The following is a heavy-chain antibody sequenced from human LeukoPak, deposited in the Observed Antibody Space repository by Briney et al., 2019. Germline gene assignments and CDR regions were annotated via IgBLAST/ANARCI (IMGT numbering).Heavy chain of an antibody. CDR1: GGTFSSYA. V-gene: IGHV1-69*13. CDR2: IIPIFGTA. D-gene: IGHD3-22*01. Sequence: ASVKVSCKASGGTFSSYAISWVRQAPGQGLEWTGGIIPIFGTANYAQKFQGRVTITADESTSTAYMELSSLRSEDTAVYYCARCSEGDSSGYPADAFDIWGQGTMVTVSS. CDR3: ARCSEGDSSGYPADAFDI. J-gene: IGHJ3*02.